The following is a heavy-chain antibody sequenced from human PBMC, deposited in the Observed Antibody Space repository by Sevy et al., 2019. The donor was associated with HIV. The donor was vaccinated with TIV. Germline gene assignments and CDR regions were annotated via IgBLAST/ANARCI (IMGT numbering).Heavy chain of an antibody. D-gene: IGHD5-18*01. V-gene: IGHV1-46*03. CDR3: ARDLDTAMWYY. J-gene: IGHJ4*02. CDR2: INPSGGST. Sequence: ASVKVSCKASGYTFTSYYMHWVRQAPGQGLEWMGIINPSGGSTSYAQKFQGRVTMTRDRSTSTVYMGLSSLRSEDTAVYYCARDLDTAMWYYWGQGTLVTVSS. CDR1: GYTFTSYY.